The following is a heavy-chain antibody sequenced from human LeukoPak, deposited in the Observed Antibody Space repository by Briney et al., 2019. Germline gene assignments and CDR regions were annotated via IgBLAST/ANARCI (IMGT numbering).Heavy chain of an antibody. CDR3: ARDHDYGGVPYYFDY. Sequence: PSETLSLTCSVSGGSINNYYWSWIRQPAGKGLEWIGRIYTSGSTNYNPSLQSRVTMSVDTSKNQFSLKLNSVTAADTAVYYCARDHDYGGVPYYFDYWGQGTLVTVPS. D-gene: IGHD4-23*01. CDR1: GGSINNYY. CDR2: IYTSGST. V-gene: IGHV4-4*07. J-gene: IGHJ4*02.